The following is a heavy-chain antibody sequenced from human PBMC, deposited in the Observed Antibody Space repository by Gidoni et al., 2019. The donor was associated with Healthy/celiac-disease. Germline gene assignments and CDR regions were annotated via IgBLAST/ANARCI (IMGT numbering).Heavy chain of an antibody. Sequence: QVQLVQSGAEVQQPGSSVKVSCQASGGTFSSYAISWVRQAPGQGLEWMGGIIPIFGTANYAQKFQGRVTITADKSTSTAYMELSSLRSEDTAVYYCARESDYGGNSGLDYWGQGTLVTVSS. CDR3: ARESDYGGNSGLDY. CDR1: GGTFSSYA. CDR2: IIPIFGTA. J-gene: IGHJ4*02. D-gene: IGHD4-17*01. V-gene: IGHV1-69*06.